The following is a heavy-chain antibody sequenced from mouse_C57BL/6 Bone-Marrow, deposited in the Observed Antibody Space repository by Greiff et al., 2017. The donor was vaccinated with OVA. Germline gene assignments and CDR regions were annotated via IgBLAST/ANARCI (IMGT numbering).Heavy chain of an antibody. J-gene: IGHJ1*03. V-gene: IGHV5-17*01. CDR1: GFTFSDYG. D-gene: IGHD1-1*01. Sequence: EVHLVESGGGLVKPGGSLKLSCAASGFTFSDYGMHWVRQAPEKGLEWVAYISSGSSTIYYADTVKGRFTISRDNAKNTLFLQMTSLRSEDTAMYYCARGEAYYYGSSSYWYFDVWGTGTTVTVSS. CDR2: ISSGSSTI. CDR3: ARGEAYYYGSSSYWYFDV.